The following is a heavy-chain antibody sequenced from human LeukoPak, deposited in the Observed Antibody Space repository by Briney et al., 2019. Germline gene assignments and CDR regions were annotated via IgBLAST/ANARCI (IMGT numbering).Heavy chain of an antibody. V-gene: IGHV4-59*01. J-gene: IGHJ4*02. CDR3: ARWDSSGSHFDY. D-gene: IGHD3-22*01. CDR2: IYYSGST. Sequence: SETLSLTCTVSGGSISSYCWSWIRQPPGKGLEWIGYIYYSGSTNYNPSLKSRVTISVDTSKNQFSLKLSSVTAADTAVYYCARWDSSGSHFDYWGQGTLVTVSS. CDR1: GGSISSYC.